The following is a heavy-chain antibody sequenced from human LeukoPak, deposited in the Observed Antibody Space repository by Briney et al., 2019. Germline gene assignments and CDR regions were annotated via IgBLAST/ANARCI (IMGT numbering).Heavy chain of an antibody. CDR1: GGSISSNY. J-gene: IGHJ5*02. Sequence: PSENLSLTGTEPGGSISSNYWSWIRQHAGKGLEWIGRIYTSGSTNYNPSLKSRVTVSVDTSKNQFSLKLSSVTAADTAVYYCARYRVGSTSFWFDPWGQGTLVTVSS. CDR3: ARYRVGSTSFWFDP. D-gene: IGHD2-2*01. V-gene: IGHV4-4*07. CDR2: IYTSGST.